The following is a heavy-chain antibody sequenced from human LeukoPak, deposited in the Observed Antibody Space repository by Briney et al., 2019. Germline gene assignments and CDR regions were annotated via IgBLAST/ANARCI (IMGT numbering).Heavy chain of an antibody. CDR3: AGLYHCSSTSCSNPYGMDV. CDR2: IYYSGST. V-gene: IGHV4-59*01. J-gene: IGHJ6*02. CDR1: GVSISSFY. D-gene: IGHD2-2*01. Sequence: SETLSLTCTVSGVSISSFYLSWIRPPPREGLEWVGDIYYSGSTNYNPSLKSRVTISVDTSKNQFSLKLSSVTAADTAVYYCAGLYHCSSTSCSNPYGMDVWGQGTTVTVSS.